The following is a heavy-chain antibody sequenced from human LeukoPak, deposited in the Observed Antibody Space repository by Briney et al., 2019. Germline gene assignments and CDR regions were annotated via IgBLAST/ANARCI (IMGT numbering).Heavy chain of an antibody. D-gene: IGHD2-2*01. CDR3: AKLTRGYCSSTACPNWFDP. J-gene: IGHJ5*02. V-gene: IGHV3-23*01. Sequence: GGSLRLSCAASGFTFSSYAMSWVRQAPGKGLEWGSAISDSGGTTYYADSVKGRFTISRDNSKNTLYLQMNSLRGEDTAVYYCAKLTRGYCSSTACPNWFDPWGQGTLVTVSS. CDR1: GFTFSSYA. CDR2: ISDSGGTT.